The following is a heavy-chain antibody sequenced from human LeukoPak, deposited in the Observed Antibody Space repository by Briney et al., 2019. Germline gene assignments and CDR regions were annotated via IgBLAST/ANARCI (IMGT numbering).Heavy chain of an antibody. Sequence: GGSLRLSCAASGFTFSSYTMNWVRQAPGKGLEWVSSISSTSSNIYYADSVKGRFTISRDNAKNSLYLQMNSLRAEDTAVYYCARRGGYFMGIDYWGQGTLVTVSS. V-gene: IGHV3-21*01. CDR1: GFTFSSYT. J-gene: IGHJ4*02. CDR2: ISSTSSNI. D-gene: IGHD2-21*02. CDR3: ARRGGYFMGIDY.